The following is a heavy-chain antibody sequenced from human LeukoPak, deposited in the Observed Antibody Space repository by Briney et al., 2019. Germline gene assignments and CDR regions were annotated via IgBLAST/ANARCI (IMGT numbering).Heavy chain of an antibody. D-gene: IGHD3/OR15-3a*01. CDR2: ISYDGSNK. J-gene: IGHJ5*02. CDR1: GFTFSSYA. V-gene: IGHV3-30-3*01. Sequence: PGGSLRLSCAASGFTFSSYAMHWVRQAPGKGLEWVAVISYDGSNKYYADSVKGRFTISRDNSKNTLYLQMNSLRAEDTAVYYCARGLDLVPIYNWFDPWGQGTLVTVSS. CDR3: ARGLDLVPIYNWFDP.